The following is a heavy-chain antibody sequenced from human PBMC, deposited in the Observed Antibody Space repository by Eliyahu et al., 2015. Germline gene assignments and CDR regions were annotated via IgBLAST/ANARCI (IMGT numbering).Heavy chain of an antibody. CDR3: AKRGGSYYDSSNFDY. CDR2: ISGSGGST. Sequence: EVQLLESGGGLVQPGGSLRLSCAASGXXFSSYAMGWVRQAPGKGLEWVSAISGSGGSTYYADSVKGRFTISRDNSKNTLYLQMNSLRAEDTAVYYCAKRGGSYYDSSNFDYWGQGTLVTVSS. V-gene: IGHV3-23*01. J-gene: IGHJ4*02. CDR1: GXXFSSYA. D-gene: IGHD3-22*01.